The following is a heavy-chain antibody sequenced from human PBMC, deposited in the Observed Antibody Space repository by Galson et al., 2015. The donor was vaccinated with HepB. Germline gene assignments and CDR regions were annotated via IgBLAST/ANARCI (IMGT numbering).Heavy chain of an antibody. J-gene: IGHJ3*02. V-gene: IGHV3-21*01. CDR2: ISSSSSYI. CDR3: ARDIVGATVVTNDAFDI. CDR1: GFTFSSYS. Sequence: SLRLSCAASGFTFSSYSMNWVRQAPGKGLEWVSSISSSSSYIYYADSVKGRFTISRDNAKNSLYLQMNSLRAEDTAVYYCARDIVGATVVTNDAFDIWGQGTMVTVSS. D-gene: IGHD1-26*01.